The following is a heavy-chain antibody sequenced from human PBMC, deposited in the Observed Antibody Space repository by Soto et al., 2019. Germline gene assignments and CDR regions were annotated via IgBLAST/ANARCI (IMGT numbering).Heavy chain of an antibody. CDR2: ISYDGRNM. D-gene: IGHD3-22*01. CDR3: VSSDSSGYTINNWFDP. V-gene: IGHV3-30*04. CDR1: GFTFSNYA. Sequence: GGSLRLSCSASGFTFSNYALHWVRQAPGKGLEWVAIISYDGRNMYYADSVKGRFTISRDNSKNTLYLQMNSLRSEDTAVYYCVSSDSSGYTINNWFDPWGPGTLVTVSS. J-gene: IGHJ5*02.